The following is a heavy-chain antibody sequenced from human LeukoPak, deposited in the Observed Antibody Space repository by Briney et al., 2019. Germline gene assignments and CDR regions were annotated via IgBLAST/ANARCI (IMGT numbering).Heavy chain of an antibody. V-gene: IGHV3-21*01. Sequence: GGSLRLSCAASGFTFRDYTMNWVRQSPGKGLEWVSAINKGGTFIKYADSVKGRFVVSRDNAKNLLFLQMNSLRAEDTAIYYCATDISTHYFGSWGQGTLVTVSS. CDR2: INKGGTFI. J-gene: IGHJ4*02. D-gene: IGHD3-9*01. CDR1: GFTFRDYT. CDR3: ATDISTHYFGS.